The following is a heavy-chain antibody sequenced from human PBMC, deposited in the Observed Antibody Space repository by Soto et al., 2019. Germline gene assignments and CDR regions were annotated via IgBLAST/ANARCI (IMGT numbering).Heavy chain of an antibody. CDR1: GFTFGNYW. Sequence: DVQLVESGGGLVQPGGSLRLSCAASGFTFGNYWMHWVRQAPGKGLVWVARINSDGSSTSYADSVKGRFTISRDNAKNTLYLQMNSVRAEDTAMYYCTKVISTVGGDFDSWGQGTLVTVSS. CDR3: TKVISTVGGDFDS. D-gene: IGHD3-16*01. V-gene: IGHV3-74*01. CDR2: INSDGSST. J-gene: IGHJ4*02.